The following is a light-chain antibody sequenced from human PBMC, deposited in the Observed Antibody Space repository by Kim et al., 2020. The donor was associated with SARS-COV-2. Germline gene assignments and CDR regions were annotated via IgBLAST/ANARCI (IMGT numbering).Light chain of an antibody. CDR2: GAS. J-gene: IGKJ4*01. Sequence: SPGERATFSCMSSQSVSANLAWYPQQPCQAPRLVVYGASTRATGISARFSGSGSGTEFTLTISIPQSEDFAVYYCQQYNDWPHTFVGGSKVDIK. V-gene: IGKV3-15*01. CDR3: QQYNDWPHT. CDR1: QSVSAN.